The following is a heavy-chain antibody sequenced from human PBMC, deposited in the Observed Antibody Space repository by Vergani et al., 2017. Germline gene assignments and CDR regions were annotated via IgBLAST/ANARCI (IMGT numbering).Heavy chain of an antibody. V-gene: IGHV4-39*01. Sequence: QVQLQESGPGLVKPSETLSLTCTVSNDSVYSTIYYWAWIRHPPGKGLEWIGSIFRSGSTYYSPSLKSRVTISIDTSKNQFFLKFTSVTAADTAVYFCATLNTGMVPYYFDFWGQGILVTVSS. CDR1: NDSVYSTIYY. D-gene: IGHD5-18*01. CDR2: IFRSGST. CDR3: ATLNTGMVPYYFDF. J-gene: IGHJ4*02.